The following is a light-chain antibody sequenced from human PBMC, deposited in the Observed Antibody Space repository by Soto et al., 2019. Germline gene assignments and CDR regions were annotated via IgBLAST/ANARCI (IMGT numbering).Light chain of an antibody. V-gene: IGKV3-20*01. CDR1: QSVRNNY. CDR2: GAS. CDR3: QQYGSSGT. J-gene: IGKJ1*01. Sequence: DIVLTQSPGPLSLSPGGRATLSCRASQSVRNNYLAWYQQPPGQAPRLLIYGASNRATGIPDRFSGSGSGTVFTLTISRLEPEYFAVYYCQQYGSSGTLGQGTKVDI.